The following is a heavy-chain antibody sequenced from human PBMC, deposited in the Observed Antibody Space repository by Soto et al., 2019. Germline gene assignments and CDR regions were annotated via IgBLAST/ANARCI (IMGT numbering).Heavy chain of an antibody. CDR2: IYDTGST. D-gene: IGHD2-21*02. V-gene: IGHV4-4*02. CDR1: GASISSTYW. J-gene: IGHJ5*02. CDR3: ATLPPRIEVVVTPIPT. Sequence: QVQLRESGPGLVKPSGTLSLTCVVSGASISSTYWWSWVRQPPGKGLEWIGEIYDTGSTKYNPSLKSRVTISIDKSNNEFSLKLNSVTAADTAVYYCATLPPRIEVVVTPIPTWGQGILVTVSS.